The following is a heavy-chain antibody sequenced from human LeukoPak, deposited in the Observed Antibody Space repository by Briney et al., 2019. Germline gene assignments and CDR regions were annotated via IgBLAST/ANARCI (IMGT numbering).Heavy chain of an antibody. V-gene: IGHV3-30*18. CDR1: GFTFSSYG. D-gene: IGHD1-26*01. CDR3: AKDLLPHRAFDI. Sequence: GGSLRLSCAASGFTFSSYGMHWVRQAPGKGLEWVAVISYDGSNKYYADSVKGRFTISRDNSKNTLYLQMNSLRAEDTAVYYCAKDLLPHRAFDIWGQGTMVTVSS. CDR2: ISYDGSNK. J-gene: IGHJ3*02.